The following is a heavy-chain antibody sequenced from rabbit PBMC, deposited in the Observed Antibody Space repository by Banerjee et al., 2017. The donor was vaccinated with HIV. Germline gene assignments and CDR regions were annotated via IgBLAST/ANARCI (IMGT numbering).Heavy chain of an antibody. CDR2: IYAGSSGST. J-gene: IGHJ4*01. V-gene: IGHV1S40*01. D-gene: IGHD6-1*01. Sequence: QSLEESGGDLVKPGASLTLTCTASGFSFSSSNYICWVRQAPGKGLEWIACIYAGSSGSTYYASWAKGRFTISKTSSTTVTLQVTSLTAADTATYFCARAGDYDYTYGYAGYPMWGPGTLVTVS. CDR3: ARAGDYDYTYGYAGYPM. CDR1: GFSFSSSNY.